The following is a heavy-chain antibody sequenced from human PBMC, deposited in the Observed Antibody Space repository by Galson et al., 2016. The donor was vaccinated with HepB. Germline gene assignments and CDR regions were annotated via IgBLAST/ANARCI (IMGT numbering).Heavy chain of an antibody. CDR2: IDWDDDK. CDR3: AQSDDFWRGSFTRALWFDP. Sequence: PALVKPTQTLTLTCTFSGFSLSTSGMCVSWIRQPPGKALEWLALIDWDDDKHYSTTLKSRLTISKDTSKNQVVLTMTNMDPVDTGTYYCAQSDDFWRGSFTRALWFDPWAQGTLVTVSS. CDR1: GFSLSTSGMC. J-gene: IGHJ5*02. V-gene: IGHV2-70*01. D-gene: IGHD3-3*01.